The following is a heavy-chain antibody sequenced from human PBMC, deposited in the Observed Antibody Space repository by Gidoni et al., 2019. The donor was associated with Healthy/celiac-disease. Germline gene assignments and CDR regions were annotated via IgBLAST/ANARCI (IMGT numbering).Heavy chain of an antibody. J-gene: IGHJ6*03. Sequence: QVQLVQSGAEVKKPEASVKVSCKAPGYTFTSYDIHWVRQATGQVLESIGWMNPKSGNTGYAQKFQGRVTMTRNTSIITAYMELSSLRSEDTALYYCARGRYRYTTGSYYYYYIDVWGKGTTVTVSS. V-gene: IGHV1-8*01. CDR3: ARGRYRYTTGSYYYYYIDV. CDR1: GYTFTSYD. D-gene: IGHD1-26*01. CDR2: MNPKSGNT.